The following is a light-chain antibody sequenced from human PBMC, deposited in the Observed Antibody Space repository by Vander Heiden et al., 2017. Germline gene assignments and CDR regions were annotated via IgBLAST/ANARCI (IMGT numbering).Light chain of an antibody. Sequence: QSVLTQPPSLSAAPGQKVTISCSGSSSSIGSNSVSWYHHVPGTAPNLLLYEDYKRPSGIPDRFSGSKSGTSAALRTTGLQTGDEAYYYCGTWDTSLSAVVFGGGTKLTVL. CDR2: EDY. J-gene: IGLJ2*01. CDR1: SSSIGSNS. CDR3: GTWDTSLSAVV. V-gene: IGLV1-51*02.